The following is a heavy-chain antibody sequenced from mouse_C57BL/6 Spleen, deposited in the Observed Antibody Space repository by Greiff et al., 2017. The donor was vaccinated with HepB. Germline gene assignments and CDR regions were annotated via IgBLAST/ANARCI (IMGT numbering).Heavy chain of an antibody. CDR3: ARSDGYYPLYYAMDY. V-gene: IGHV7-3*01. D-gene: IGHD2-3*01. Sequence: DVQLVESGGGLVQPGGSLSLSCAASGFTFTDYYMSWVRQPPGKALEWLGFIRNKANGYTTEYSASVKGRFTISRDNSQSILYLQMNALRAEDSATYYCARSDGYYPLYYAMDYWGQGTSVTVSS. CDR2: IRNKANGYTT. CDR1: GFTFTDYY. J-gene: IGHJ4*01.